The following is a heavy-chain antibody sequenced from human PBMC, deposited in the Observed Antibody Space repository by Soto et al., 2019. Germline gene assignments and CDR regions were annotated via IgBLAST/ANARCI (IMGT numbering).Heavy chain of an antibody. Sequence: ASVKVSCKASGYTFTGYYIHWVRQAPGQGLEWMGWINPNSGGTNYAQKFQGWVTMTRDTSISTAYMELSRLRSDDTAVYYCARGERAYGYSGYDPNFDYWGQGTLVPVSS. J-gene: IGHJ4*02. V-gene: IGHV1-2*04. D-gene: IGHD5-12*01. CDR2: INPNSGGT. CDR1: GYTFTGYY. CDR3: ARGERAYGYSGYDPNFDY.